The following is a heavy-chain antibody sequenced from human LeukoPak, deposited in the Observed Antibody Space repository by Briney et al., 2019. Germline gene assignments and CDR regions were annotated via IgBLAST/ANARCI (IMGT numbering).Heavy chain of an antibody. J-gene: IGHJ4*02. V-gene: IGHV3-7*01. Sequence: PGGSLRLSCAASGFTFSGYWMSWVRQAPGKGLEWVATIKQDGSEKYYVDSVKGRFTISRDNAKNSLYLQMNTLRAEDTAVYYCAERGGLNWGQGTLVTVSS. CDR3: AERGGLN. CDR2: IKQDGSEK. D-gene: IGHD3-16*01. CDR1: GFTFSGYW.